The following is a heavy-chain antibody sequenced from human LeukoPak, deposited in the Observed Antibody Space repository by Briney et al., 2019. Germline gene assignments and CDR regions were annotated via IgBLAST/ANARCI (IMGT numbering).Heavy chain of an antibody. D-gene: IGHD1-26*01. CDR1: GFTFSSYA. V-gene: IGHV3-23*01. Sequence: PGGSLRLSCAASGFTFSSYAMSWVRQAPGKGLEWVSAISGSGGSTYYADSVKGRFTISRDNAKNTLYLQMNSLRAEDTAMYYCARDLVNVGASDYWGQGTLVTVSS. CDR3: ARDLVNVGASDY. CDR2: ISGSGGST. J-gene: IGHJ4*02.